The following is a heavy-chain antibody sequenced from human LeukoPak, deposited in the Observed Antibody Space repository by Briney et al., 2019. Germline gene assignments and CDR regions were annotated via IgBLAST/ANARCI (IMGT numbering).Heavy chain of an antibody. Sequence: SETLSLTCTVSGISISSYYWSWIRQPPGKGLEWIGYIFYSGSTNYNPSLKSRVTISVDTSKNQFSLNLSSVTAADTAVYYCACHSGWSGPSEWGQGTLVAVSS. CDR3: ACHSGWSGPSE. D-gene: IGHD6-19*01. J-gene: IGHJ4*02. CDR1: GISISSYY. V-gene: IGHV4-59*01. CDR2: IFYSGST.